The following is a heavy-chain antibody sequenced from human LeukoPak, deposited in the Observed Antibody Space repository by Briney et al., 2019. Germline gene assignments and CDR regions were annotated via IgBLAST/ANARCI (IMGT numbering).Heavy chain of an antibody. D-gene: IGHD1-1*01. J-gene: IGHJ4*02. CDR2: ISYDGSSK. Sequence: GGSLRLSCAASGFTFSSYGMHWVRQAPGKGLEWVAVISYDGSSKYYADSVKGRFTISRDNSKNTLYLQMNSLRAEGTAVYYCAKAPTTGTTSTLYYYWGQGTLVTVSS. CDR1: GFTFSSYG. CDR3: AKAPTTGTTSTLYYY. V-gene: IGHV3-30*18.